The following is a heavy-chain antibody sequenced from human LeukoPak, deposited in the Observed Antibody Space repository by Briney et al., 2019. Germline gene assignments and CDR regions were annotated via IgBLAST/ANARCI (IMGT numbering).Heavy chain of an antibody. D-gene: IGHD2-2*01. Sequence: ASVKVSCKASGYTFTGYYMHWVRQAPGQGLEWMGWINPNSGGTNYAQKFQGRVTMTRDTSISTAYIELSRLRSDDTAVYYCARGDCSSTSCFYYYGMDVWGQGTTVTVSS. V-gene: IGHV1-2*02. CDR2: INPNSGGT. CDR1: GYTFTGYY. CDR3: ARGDCSSTSCFYYYGMDV. J-gene: IGHJ6*02.